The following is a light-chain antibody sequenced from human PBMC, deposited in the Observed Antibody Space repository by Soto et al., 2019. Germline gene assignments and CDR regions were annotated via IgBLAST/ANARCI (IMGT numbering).Light chain of an antibody. V-gene: IGKV1-5*01. J-gene: IGKJ1*01. Sequence: DIQMTQSPSTLSASVGDRVTITCRARQSISIWLAWYQQKPGKAPKLLIYDASILESGVPSRFSGSGSGTEFTLTIRSLQPDDFATYYCQQYNSYRTFGQGTKVDIK. CDR2: DAS. CDR3: QQYNSYRT. CDR1: QSISIW.